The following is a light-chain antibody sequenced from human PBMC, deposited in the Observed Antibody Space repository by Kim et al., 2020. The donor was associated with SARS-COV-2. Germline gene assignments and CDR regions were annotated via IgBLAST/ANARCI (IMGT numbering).Light chain of an antibody. CDR2: DAT. Sequence: SPVDRATHSCRASQTINNKLVWYQQKPGQAPRLLSYDATTRATGVPARFIGSGSETDFTLTISSLQSEDFAVYYCQQSNDWPPLTFGQGTKVDIK. CDR1: QTINNK. V-gene: IGKV3-15*01. CDR3: QQSNDWPPLT. J-gene: IGKJ1*01.